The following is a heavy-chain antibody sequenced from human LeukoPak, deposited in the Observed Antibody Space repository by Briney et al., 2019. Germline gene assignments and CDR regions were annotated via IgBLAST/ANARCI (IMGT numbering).Heavy chain of an antibody. CDR3: ATKGLVSVPSRYHFDY. D-gene: IGHD2-2*01. J-gene: IGHJ4*02. Sequence: GGSLRLSCAASGFTLSSYAMSWVRQAPGKGLEWVPAISGDGRITHHADSVKGRFTISRDNSKNTLYLQMNSLRAEDTAIYYCATKGLVSVPSRYHFDYWGQGTLVTVSS. CDR2: ISGDGRIT. CDR1: GFTLSSYA. V-gene: IGHV3-23*01.